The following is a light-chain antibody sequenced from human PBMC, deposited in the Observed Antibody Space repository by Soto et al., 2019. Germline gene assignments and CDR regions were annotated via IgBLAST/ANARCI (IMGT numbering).Light chain of an antibody. V-gene: IGKV1-8*01. CDR1: QGISSY. CDR3: QQYYSYQYT. Sequence: AILMTQSPSSFSASTGDRVTITCRASQGISSYLAWYQQKPGKAPKLLIYAASTLQSGVPSRFSGSGSGTDFTLTISCLQSEDFATYYCQQYYSYQYTFGQGTKVDIK. J-gene: IGKJ2*01. CDR2: AAS.